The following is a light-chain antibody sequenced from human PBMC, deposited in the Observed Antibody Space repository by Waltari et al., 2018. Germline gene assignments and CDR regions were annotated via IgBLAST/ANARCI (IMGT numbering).Light chain of an antibody. Sequence: QSVLSQPPSASGTPGQRVTISCAGRASNIGENVVNWYHQVPGKAPKLLIYRNERRPSGGRVRFSCSKSGTSASLGISGLQSEDEADDYCATWDESPSGHWVFGGGTKVTV. CDR2: RNE. CDR3: ATWDESPSGHWV. J-gene: IGLJ3*02. V-gene: IGLV1-44*01. CDR1: ASNIGENV.